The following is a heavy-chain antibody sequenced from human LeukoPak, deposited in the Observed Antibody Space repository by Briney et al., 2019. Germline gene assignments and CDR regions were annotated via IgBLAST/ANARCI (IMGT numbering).Heavy chain of an antibody. V-gene: IGHV3-53*01. D-gene: IGHD1-1*01. CDR2: IYSGGST. CDR3: ARKQLLRTPLDAFDI. J-gene: IGHJ3*02. Sequence: GGSLTLSCAASGFTVSSNYMSWVRQAPGKGLEWVSVIYSGGSTYYADSVKGRFTISRDNSKNTLYLQMNSLRAEDTAVYYCARKQLLRTPLDAFDIWGQGTMVTVSS. CDR1: GFTVSSNY.